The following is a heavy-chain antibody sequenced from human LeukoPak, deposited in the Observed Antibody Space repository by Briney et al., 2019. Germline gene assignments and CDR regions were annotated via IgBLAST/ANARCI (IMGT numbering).Heavy chain of an antibody. J-gene: IGHJ4*02. CDR1: GGSISSGGYS. Sequence: SETLSLTCAVSGGSISSGGYSWSWIRQPPGKGLEWIGEINHSGSTNYNPSLKSRVTISVDTSENQFSLKLSSVTAADTAVYYCARGQWLVPFDYWGQGTLVTVSS. CDR3: ARGQWLVPFDY. CDR2: INHSGST. V-gene: IGHV4-34*01. D-gene: IGHD6-19*01.